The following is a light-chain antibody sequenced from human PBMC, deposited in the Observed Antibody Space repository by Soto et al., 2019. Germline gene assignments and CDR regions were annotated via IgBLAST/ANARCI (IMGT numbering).Light chain of an antibody. V-gene: IGKV3-20*01. Sequence: EFVLTQSPGTLSLSPGERATLSCRASQSVGSNSVACYQQKRGQAPRILIYGASTRATGIPDRFSGSWSGTDFTLTISSLEPEDFAVYYCQQYGSSPPLTFGGGTKVEIK. CDR2: GAS. CDR3: QQYGSSPPLT. J-gene: IGKJ4*01. CDR1: QSVGSNS.